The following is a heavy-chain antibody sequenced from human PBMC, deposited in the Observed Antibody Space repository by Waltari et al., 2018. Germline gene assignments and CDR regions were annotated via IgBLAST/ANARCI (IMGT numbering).Heavy chain of an antibody. CDR1: GGSFSGYY. Sequence: QVQLQQWGAGLLKPSETLSLTCAVYGGSFSGYYWSWIRQPPGKGLEWIGEINHSGSTNYNPPLKSRVTISVDTSKNQFSLKLSSVTAADTAVYYCARQTSGKYYFDYWGQGTLVTVSS. D-gene: IGHD6-25*01. J-gene: IGHJ4*02. CDR2: INHSGST. CDR3: ARQTSGKYYFDY. V-gene: IGHV4-34*01.